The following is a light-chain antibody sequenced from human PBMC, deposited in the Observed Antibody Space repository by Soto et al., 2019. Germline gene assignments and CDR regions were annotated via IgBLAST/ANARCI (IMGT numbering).Light chain of an antibody. CDR2: DVT. J-gene: IGLJ3*02. Sequence: QSALTQPASVSGSPGQSITISCTGTSSDVGAYDFVSWYQHSPGKAPKLVTFDVTHRPPGISDRFSGSKSANTASLTISGLQAEDEAFYYCSSSTTSSTLVFGGGTKLTVL. CDR3: SSSTTSSTLV. CDR1: SSDVGAYDF. V-gene: IGLV2-14*01.